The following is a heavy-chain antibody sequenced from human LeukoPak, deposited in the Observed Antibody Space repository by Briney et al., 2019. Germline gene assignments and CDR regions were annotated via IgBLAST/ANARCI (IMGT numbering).Heavy chain of an antibody. V-gene: IGHV3-30*02. D-gene: IGHD6-13*01. CDR3: ARGHSSSWSFFDY. J-gene: IGHJ4*02. CDR1: GFTFSSYG. CDR2: LRYDGSNK. Sequence: GGSLRLSCAASGFTFSSYGMHWVRQAPGKGLDWVAFLRYDGSNKYYADSVKGRFTISRDNSKNTLYLQMNSLRADDTAVYYCARGHSSSWSFFDYWGQGTLVTVSS.